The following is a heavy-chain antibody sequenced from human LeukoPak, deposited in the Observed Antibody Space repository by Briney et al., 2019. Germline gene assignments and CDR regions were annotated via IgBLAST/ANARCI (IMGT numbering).Heavy chain of an antibody. D-gene: IGHD6-19*01. CDR1: GFTVSSNY. Sequence: GGSLRLSCAASGFTVSSNYMSWVRQAPGKGLEWVANINQDGSDTYYVDSVKGRFTISRDNAKNSLYLQMYSLTTEDTAVYYCARDSPPNSSGWGYWGQGTLVSVSS. CDR2: INQDGSDT. J-gene: IGHJ4*02. V-gene: IGHV3-7*01. CDR3: ARDSPPNSSGWGY.